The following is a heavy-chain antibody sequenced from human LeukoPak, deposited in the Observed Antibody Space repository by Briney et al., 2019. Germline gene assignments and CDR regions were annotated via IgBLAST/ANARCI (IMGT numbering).Heavy chain of an antibody. V-gene: IGHV3-9*01. CDR2: ISWNSGSI. CDR3: ANGGYCSSTSCYTPFDY. Sequence: QTGGSLRLSCAASGFTFDDYAMHWVRQAPGKGLEWVSGISWNSGSIGYADSVKGRFTISRDNAKNSLYLQMNSLRAEDTALYYCANGGYCSSTSCYTPFDYWGQGTLVTVSS. J-gene: IGHJ4*02. CDR1: GFTFDDYA. D-gene: IGHD2-2*02.